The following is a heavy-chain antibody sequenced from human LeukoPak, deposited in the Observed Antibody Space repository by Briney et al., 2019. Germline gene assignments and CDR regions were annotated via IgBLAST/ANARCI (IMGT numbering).Heavy chain of an antibody. Sequence: KPSETLSLTWAVYGGSFSGYYWRWIRQPPGKGLEWVGEINHSGSTNYNPSLMSRVTISVDTSKNQFSLKLSSVTAADTAVYYCARYCSSTSCYSPNAFDIWGQGTMVIVSS. J-gene: IGHJ3*02. CDR3: ARYCSSTSCYSPNAFDI. CDR1: GGSFSGYY. D-gene: IGHD2-2*01. CDR2: INHSGST. V-gene: IGHV4-34*01.